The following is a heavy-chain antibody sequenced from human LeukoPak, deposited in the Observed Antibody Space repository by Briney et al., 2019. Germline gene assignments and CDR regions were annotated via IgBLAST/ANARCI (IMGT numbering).Heavy chain of an antibody. Sequence: ASVEVSCKASGYTFTSYDMHWVRQATGQGLEWMGWMNPANGNTVYARKFQGRVTITRDISISTAYMELSSLRSEDTAVYYCARVGCSPISCHTWFDPWGQGTLVTVSS. V-gene: IGHV1-8*03. CDR2: MNPANGNT. CDR1: GYTFTSYD. J-gene: IGHJ5*02. D-gene: IGHD2-2*01. CDR3: ARVGCSPISCHTWFDP.